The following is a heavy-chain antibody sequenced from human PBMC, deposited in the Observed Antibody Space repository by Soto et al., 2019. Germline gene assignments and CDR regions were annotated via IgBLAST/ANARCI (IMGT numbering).Heavy chain of an antibody. V-gene: IGHV3-30-3*01. CDR3: AREGHRGYSYGQYNWFDP. CDR2: ISYDGSNK. CDR1: GFTFSSYA. J-gene: IGHJ5*02. Sequence: QVQLVESGGGVVQPGGSLRLSCAASGFTFSSYAMHWVRQAPGKGLEWVAVISYDGSNKYYADSVKGRFTISRDNSKNTLYLQMNSLRAEDTAVYYCAREGHRGYSYGQYNWFDPWGQGTLVTVSS. D-gene: IGHD5-18*01.